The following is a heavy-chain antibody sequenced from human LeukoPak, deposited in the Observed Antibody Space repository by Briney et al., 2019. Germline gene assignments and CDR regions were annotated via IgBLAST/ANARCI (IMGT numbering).Heavy chain of an antibody. CDR1: GFTFSSYS. Sequence: PGGSLRLSCAASGFTFSSYSMNWVRQAPGKGLEWVSSISTSSSYINYADSVKGRFTISGDNAKNSLYLQMNSLRAEDTAVYYCARDLGQPSGYSSSWYYYYYGMDVWGQGTTVTVSS. D-gene: IGHD6-13*01. V-gene: IGHV3-21*01. CDR3: ARDLGQPSGYSSSWYYYYYGMDV. J-gene: IGHJ6*02. CDR2: ISTSSSYI.